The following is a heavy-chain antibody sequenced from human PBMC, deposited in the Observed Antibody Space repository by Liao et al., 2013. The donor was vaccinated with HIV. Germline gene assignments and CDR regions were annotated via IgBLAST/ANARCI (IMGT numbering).Heavy chain of an antibody. V-gene: IGHV4-61*02. Sequence: QVQLQESGPGLVKPSQTLSLTCTVSGGSISSGSYYWSWIRQPAGKGLEWIGRIYTSGSTYYNPSLKSRVTISVDTSKNQFSLKLSSVTAADTAVYYCARPRGLYSSSWYLDYWGQGTLVTVSS. D-gene: IGHD6-13*01. CDR3: ARPRGLYSSSWYLDY. CDR2: IYTSGST. CDR1: GGSISSGSYY. J-gene: IGHJ4*02.